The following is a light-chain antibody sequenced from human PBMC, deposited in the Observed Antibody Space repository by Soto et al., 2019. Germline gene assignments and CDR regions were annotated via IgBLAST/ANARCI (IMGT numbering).Light chain of an antibody. Sequence: DVHRTQSPSTLSASVVDRVTITCRASQSISSWLAWYQQKPGKAPKLLIYDASSLESGVPSRFSGSGSGTEFTLTISSLQPADFATYYCQQYNSYPYTFGQGTKVDI. V-gene: IGKV1-5*01. J-gene: IGKJ2*01. CDR2: DAS. CDR3: QQYNSYPYT. CDR1: QSISSW.